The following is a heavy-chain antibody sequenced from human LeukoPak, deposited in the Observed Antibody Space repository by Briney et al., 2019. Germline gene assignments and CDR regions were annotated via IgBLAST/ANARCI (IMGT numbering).Heavy chain of an antibody. CDR3: ARGVDYDFWSGYYSPSYYLDY. V-gene: IGHV5-51*01. D-gene: IGHD3-3*01. Sequence: GESLKISCKGSGYSFTNYWIGWVRQMPGKGLEWMGIIYPGDSETRYSPSFQGQVTISADKSFSTAYLQWSSLKASDTAMYYCARGVDYDFWSGYYSPSYYLDYWGQGTLVTVSS. J-gene: IGHJ4*02. CDR2: IYPGDSET. CDR1: GYSFTNYW.